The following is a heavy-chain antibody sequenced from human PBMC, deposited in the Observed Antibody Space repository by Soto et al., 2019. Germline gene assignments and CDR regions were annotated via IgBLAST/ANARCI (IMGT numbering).Heavy chain of an antibody. D-gene: IGHD3-10*01. CDR1: GGPINSPDYY. Sequence: KSSETLSLTCNVSGGPINSPDYYWTWIRQSPGKGLEWIGYLYFNGGTQYNPSLRTPISMSLDTSKKHFSLKMRSVTGADTAVYYCARAAGFGELLGWFDPWGQGTLVTVSS. V-gene: IGHV4-30-4*01. CDR2: LYFNGGT. J-gene: IGHJ5*02. CDR3: ARAAGFGELLGWFDP.